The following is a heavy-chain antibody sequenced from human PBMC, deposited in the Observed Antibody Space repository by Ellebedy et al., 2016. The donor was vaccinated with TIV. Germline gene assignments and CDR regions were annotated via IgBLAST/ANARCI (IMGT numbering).Heavy chain of an antibody. J-gene: IGHJ4*02. V-gene: IGHV1-3*01. CDR2: INPGSGNI. Sequence: AASVTVSCKASGYTFTRDTIQWVRQAPGQRLEWMGWINPGSGNIQYSQKLQARVTITRDTSASTVYMELSSLRSEDTAVYYCAREGREEDAVMAFLDYWGQGTLVTVSS. CDR3: AREGREEDAVMAFLDY. D-gene: IGHD5-18*01. CDR1: GYTFTRDT.